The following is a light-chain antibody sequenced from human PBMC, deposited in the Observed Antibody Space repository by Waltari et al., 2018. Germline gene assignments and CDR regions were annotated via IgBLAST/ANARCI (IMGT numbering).Light chain of an antibody. CDR1: SRDVGGQNY. J-gene: IGLJ3*02. Sequence: QSALTQPASVSGSPGQSITISCTGTSRDVGGQNYVSWYQQHPGKAPKLRIYDVTKRPSGVSDRFSGSKSGNTASLTISGLQAEDEADYYCSSYTSTSTSLVFGGGTRLTVL. CDR3: SSYTSTSTSLV. CDR2: DVT. V-gene: IGLV2-14*01.